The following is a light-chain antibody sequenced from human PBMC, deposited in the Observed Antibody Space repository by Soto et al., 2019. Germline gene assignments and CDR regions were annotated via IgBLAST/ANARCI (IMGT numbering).Light chain of an antibody. CDR2: GAS. CDR3: QQYNNWPPWT. V-gene: IGKV3-15*01. J-gene: IGKJ1*01. Sequence: EIVMTQSPATLSVSPGERATLSCRASQSVSSNLAWYQQKPGQAPRLLIYGASTRSTGIPARFSGSGSGTEFTLTIRSLQSEYFAVSDCQQYNNWPPWTFGQGTKVEIK. CDR1: QSVSSN.